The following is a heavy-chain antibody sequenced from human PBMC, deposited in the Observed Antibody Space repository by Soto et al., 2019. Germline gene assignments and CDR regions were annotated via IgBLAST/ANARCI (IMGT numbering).Heavy chain of an antibody. CDR2: TIPIFGTA. Sequence: QVQLVQSGAEVKKPGSSVKGSCKASGGTFSSYAISWVRQAPGQGLEWMGGTIPIFGTANYAQKFQGRVTITADESTSTAYMELSSLRSEDTAVYYCASRSDYGDLLGPFDYWGQGTLVTVSS. D-gene: IGHD4-17*01. CDR3: ASRSDYGDLLGPFDY. J-gene: IGHJ4*02. CDR1: GGTFSSYA. V-gene: IGHV1-69*12.